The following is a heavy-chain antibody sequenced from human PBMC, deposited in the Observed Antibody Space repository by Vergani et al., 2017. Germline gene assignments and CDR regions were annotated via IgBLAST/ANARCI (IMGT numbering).Heavy chain of an antibody. CDR3: ARHRGSGGVFPSYYFYEMDV. Sequence: QVQLQESGPGLVKPSETLTLTCDVSDSSIMTNPYWGWFRQSPGKGLECIGCIHPSGDTHYNSSLKRRVSISIVSSSKFSLSLTSVTAADTAMYYCARHRGSGGVFPSYYFYEMDVGGHGTTVTVSS. D-gene: IGHD3-10*01. CDR2: IHPSGDT. CDR1: DSSIMTNPY. J-gene: IGHJ6*01. V-gene: IGHV4-38-2*01.